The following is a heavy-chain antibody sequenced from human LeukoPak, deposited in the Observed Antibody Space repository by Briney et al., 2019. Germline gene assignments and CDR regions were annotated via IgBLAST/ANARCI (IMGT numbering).Heavy chain of an antibody. CDR2: ISGSGGST. J-gene: IGHJ4*02. D-gene: IGHD3-3*01. CDR1: GFTFSSYG. CDR3: AKGITIFGVVNPNDY. Sequence: GGSLRLSCAASGFTFSSYGMHWVRQAPGKGLEWVSAISGSGGSTYYADSVKGRFTISRDNSKNTLYLQMNSLRAEDTAVYYCAKGITIFGVVNPNDYWGQGTLVTVSS. V-gene: IGHV3-23*01.